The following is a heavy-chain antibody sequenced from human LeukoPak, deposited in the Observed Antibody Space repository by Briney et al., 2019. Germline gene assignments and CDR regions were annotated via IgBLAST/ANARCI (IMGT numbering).Heavy chain of an antibody. CDR3: ARVGGIAAAGLDY. J-gene: IGHJ4*02. V-gene: IGHV4-59*01. Sequence: SETLSLTCTVSGGSISSYYWSWVRQPPGKGLEWIGYIYHSGSTNYNPSLKSRVTISVDTSKNQFSLKLSSVTAADTAVYYCARVGGIAAAGLDYWGQGTLVTVSS. CDR2: IYHSGST. CDR1: GGSISSYY. D-gene: IGHD6-13*01.